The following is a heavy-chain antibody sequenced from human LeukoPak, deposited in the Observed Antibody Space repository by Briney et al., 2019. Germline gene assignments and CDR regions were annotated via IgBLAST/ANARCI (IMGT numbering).Heavy chain of an antibody. J-gene: IGHJ4*02. D-gene: IGHD3-22*01. V-gene: IGHV4-61*02. CDR2: IYTSGST. CDR1: GGSISSGSYY. CDR3: ARSYYYDSSFFDY. Sequence: SQTLSLTCTVSGGSISSGSYYWSWIRQPAGKGLEWIGRIYTSGSTNYNPSLKSRVTISVDTYKNQFSLKLSSVTAADTAVYYCARSYYYDSSFFDYWGQGTLVTVSS.